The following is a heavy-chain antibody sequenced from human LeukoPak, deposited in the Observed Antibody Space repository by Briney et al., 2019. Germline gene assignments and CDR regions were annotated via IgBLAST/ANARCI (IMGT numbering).Heavy chain of an antibody. D-gene: IGHD4-23*01. CDR2: ISYSGST. CDR1: GGSISSGGYY. CDR3: ARDYRRGNPGFYFDN. J-gene: IGHJ4*02. V-gene: IGHV4-31*03. Sequence: SQTLSLTCTVSGGSISSGGYYWSWIRQHPGKGLEWIGYISYSGSTYYNPSLKGRVTISVDTSKNQFSLQLSSVTAADTAVYYCARDYRRGNPGFYFDNWGQGTLVTVSP.